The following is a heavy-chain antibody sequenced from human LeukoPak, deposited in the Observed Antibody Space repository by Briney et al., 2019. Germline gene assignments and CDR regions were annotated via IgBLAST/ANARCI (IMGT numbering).Heavy chain of an antibody. V-gene: IGHV1-46*01. CDR2: ISPSGGST. CDR1: GYTFTGYW. J-gene: IGHJ4*02. D-gene: IGHD5-12*01. CDR3: ARGVATNY. Sequence: ASVKVSCKAFGYTFTGYWMLWVRQAPGQGPEWMGVISPSGGSTIYAQKFKGRVTLTRDMSTSTDYLELSSLRSEDTAVYYCARGVATNYWGQGTLVTVSS.